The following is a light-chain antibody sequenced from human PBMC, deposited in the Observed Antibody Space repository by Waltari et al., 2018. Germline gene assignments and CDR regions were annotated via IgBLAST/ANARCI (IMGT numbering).Light chain of an antibody. V-gene: IGKV3-15*01. Sequence: EIVMTHSPATLSVSPGERAPPSCRASQSVSSNLAWYQQKPGQAPRLLIYGASTRATGSPARCSGSGSGTEFTLTISSLQSEDFAVYYCQQYNNWPPWTFGQGTKVEIK. J-gene: IGKJ1*01. CDR3: QQYNNWPPWT. CDR2: GAS. CDR1: QSVSSN.